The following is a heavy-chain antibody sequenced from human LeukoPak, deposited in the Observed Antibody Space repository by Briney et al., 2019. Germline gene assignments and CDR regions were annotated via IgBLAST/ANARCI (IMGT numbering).Heavy chain of an antibody. CDR3: ARGGDYGDYFIY. J-gene: IGHJ4*02. D-gene: IGHD4-17*01. Sequence: SETLSLTCSVFGWSLSRGGYYWNWIRQQPGQGLEWLGYIYHSGSARYNPSFKSRLNMSVDMSRNQFSLNLSSVTAADTAVYYCARGGDYGDYFIYWGQGTLVSVSS. CDR1: GWSLSRGGYY. CDR2: IYHSGSA. V-gene: IGHV4-31*03.